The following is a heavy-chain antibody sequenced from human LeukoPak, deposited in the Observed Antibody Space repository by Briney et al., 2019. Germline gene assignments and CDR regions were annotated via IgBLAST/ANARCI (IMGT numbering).Heavy chain of an antibody. CDR1: GFTFSSYA. Sequence: GGSLRLSCAASGFTFSSYAMSWVRQAPGKGLEWVSAISGSGGSTYYADSVKGRFTISRDNSKNTLYLQMNSLRAEDTAVYYCAEDRAGIAAAGTVYWGQGTLVTVSS. CDR3: AEDRAGIAAAGTVY. CDR2: ISGSGGST. V-gene: IGHV3-23*01. D-gene: IGHD6-13*01. J-gene: IGHJ4*02.